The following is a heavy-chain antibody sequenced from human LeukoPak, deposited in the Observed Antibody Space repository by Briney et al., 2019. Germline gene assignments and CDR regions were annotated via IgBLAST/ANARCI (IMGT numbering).Heavy chain of an antibody. D-gene: IGHD3-22*01. V-gene: IGHV4-39*01. CDR3: ARGAYDSSAYDYYYYYMDV. CDR1: GVSISSSNSY. J-gene: IGHJ6*03. CDR2: IYYSGNT. Sequence: SETLSLTCTVSGVSISSSNSYWGWIRQPPGKGLEWIGSIYYSGNTYYNASLKSQVSISIDTSKNQFSLRLTSVTAAVTAVYYCARGAYDSSAYDYYYYYMDVWGKGTTVTISS.